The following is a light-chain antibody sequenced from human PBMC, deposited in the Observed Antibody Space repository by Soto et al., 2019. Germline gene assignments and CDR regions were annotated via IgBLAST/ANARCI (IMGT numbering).Light chain of an antibody. V-gene: IGKV3-20*01. J-gene: IGKJ2*01. CDR1: QTVKNIF. Sequence: ESVLTQSPGSLSLSPGERATLSCRATQTVKNIFLNWYQHKPGQSPRLLIYGASLRAPGIPDRFSGSRSGADFTLTITRLQPEDSAVFFCQQFADSRPAFTFGLGTKLEI. CDR2: GAS. CDR3: QQFADSRPAFT.